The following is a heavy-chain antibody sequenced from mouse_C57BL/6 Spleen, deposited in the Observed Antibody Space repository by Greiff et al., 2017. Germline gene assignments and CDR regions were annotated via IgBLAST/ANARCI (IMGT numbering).Heavy chain of an antibody. CDR1: GYTFTDYE. D-gene: IGHD2-4*01. V-gene: IGHV1-15*01. CDR3: TRGGYDYEGGPVAY. J-gene: IGHJ3*01. Sequence: QVQLQQPGAELVRPGASVTLSCKASGYTFTDYEMHWVKQTPVHGLEWIGAIDPETGGTAYNQKFKGKAILTVDKSSSTAYMELRSLTSEDSAVYYGTRGGYDYEGGPVAYWGQGTLVTVAA. CDR2: IDPETGGT.